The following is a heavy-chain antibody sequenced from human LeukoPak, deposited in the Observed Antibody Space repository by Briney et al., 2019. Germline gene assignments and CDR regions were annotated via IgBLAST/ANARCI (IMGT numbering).Heavy chain of an antibody. Sequence: GGSLRLSCVASGFTFSNYAMSWVRQAPGKGLQWVSAIGGRDGGTYYADSVKGWFTVSRDNSKNTLYLQMNTLRAEDTAVYYCAKWGDYDILTGYYDPDYWGQGTLVTVSS. J-gene: IGHJ4*02. V-gene: IGHV3-23*01. CDR2: IGGRDGGT. CDR3: AKWGDYDILTGYYDPDY. CDR1: GFTFSNYA. D-gene: IGHD3-9*01.